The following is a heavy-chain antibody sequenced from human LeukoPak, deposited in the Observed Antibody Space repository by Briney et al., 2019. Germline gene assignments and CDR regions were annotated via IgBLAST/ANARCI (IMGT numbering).Heavy chain of an antibody. CDR3: ARVVYCTGGLCQIFAFDT. D-gene: IGHD2-8*02. CDR1: GFTVSSNY. V-gene: IGHV3-53*01. J-gene: IGHJ3*02. CDR2: IYSGGST. Sequence: PGGTLRLSCAASGFTVSSNYMSWVRQAPGKGLEWVSIIYSGGSTYYADSVKGRFTISRDNSKNTLYLQMNNLRAEDTAVYYCARVVYCTGGLCQIFAFDTWGQGTMVTVSS.